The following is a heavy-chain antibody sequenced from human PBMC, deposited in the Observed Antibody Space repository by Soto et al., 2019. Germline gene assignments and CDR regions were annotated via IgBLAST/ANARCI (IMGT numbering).Heavy chain of an antibody. V-gene: IGHV3-11*01. D-gene: IGHD3-22*01. CDR1: GLTLSDYY. J-gene: IGHJ3*01. Sequence: GGSLRLSCVASGLTLSDYYMTWIRQAPGGGLEWVAYISSNTKMIFYPDSVKGRFTISRDNAKNALFLEMSGLRVEDTATYYCAGSGPIPAYDSSGYRKYGFSVWGQGTKVTV. CDR3: AGSGPIPAYDSSGYRKYGFSV. CDR2: ISSNTKMI.